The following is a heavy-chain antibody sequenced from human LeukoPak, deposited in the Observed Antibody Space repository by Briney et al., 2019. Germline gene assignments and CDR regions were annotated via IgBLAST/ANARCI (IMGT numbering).Heavy chain of an antibody. D-gene: IGHD3-10*01. CDR2: IYYSGST. CDR1: GDSINGGGYY. CDR3: ARDAYYGPGSLVY. V-gene: IGHV4-31*03. Sequence: PSETLSLTCTVSGDSINGGGYYWSWIRQHPGKGLGWIGYIYYSGSTYYNPSLKSRVTISVDTSKNQFSLKVSSVTVADTAVYYCARDAYYGPGSLVYWGQGTLVTVSS. J-gene: IGHJ4*02.